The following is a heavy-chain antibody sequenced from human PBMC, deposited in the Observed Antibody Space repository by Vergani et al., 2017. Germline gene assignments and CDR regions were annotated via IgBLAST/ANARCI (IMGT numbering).Heavy chain of an antibody. V-gene: IGHV4-61*02. CDR3: ARWTYSSSSSGAFDI. Sequence: QVQLQESGPGLVKPSQTLSLTCTVSGGSISSGSYYWSWIRQPAGKGLEWIGRIYTSGSTNYNPSLKSRVTISVDTSKNQFSLKLSSVTAADTAVYYCARWTYSSSSSGAFDIWRQGTMVTVSS. J-gene: IGHJ3*02. D-gene: IGHD6-6*01. CDR2: IYTSGST. CDR1: GGSISSGSYY.